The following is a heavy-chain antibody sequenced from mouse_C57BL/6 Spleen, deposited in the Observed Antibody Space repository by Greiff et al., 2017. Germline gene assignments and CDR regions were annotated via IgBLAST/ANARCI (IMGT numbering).Heavy chain of an antibody. CDR1: GFTFSSYT. V-gene: IGHV5-9*01. D-gene: IGHD2-5*01. CDR2: ISGGGGNT. Sequence: EVQLVESGGGLVKPGGSLKLSCAASGFTFSSYTMSWVRQTPEKRLEWVATISGGGGNTYYPDSVKGRFTISRDNAKNTLYLQMSSLRSEDTALYYCARLYYSTIFAYWGQGTLVTVSA. J-gene: IGHJ3*01. CDR3: ARLYYSTIFAY.